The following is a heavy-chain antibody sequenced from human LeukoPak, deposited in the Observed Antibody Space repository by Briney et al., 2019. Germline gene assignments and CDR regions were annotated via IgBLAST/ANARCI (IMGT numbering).Heavy chain of an antibody. CDR2: IRYEGSNK. J-gene: IGHJ3*02. CDR3: ARALYSSTCDAFDI. D-gene: IGHD6-13*01. Sequence: GGSLRLSCAASGFTFSSYWMSWVRQAPGKGLEGVAFIRYEGSNKYYADSVKGRFTISRDNSKNTLYLQMNSLRAEDTALYYCARALYSSTCDAFDIWGQGTLVTVSS. V-gene: IGHV3-30*02. CDR1: GFTFSSYW.